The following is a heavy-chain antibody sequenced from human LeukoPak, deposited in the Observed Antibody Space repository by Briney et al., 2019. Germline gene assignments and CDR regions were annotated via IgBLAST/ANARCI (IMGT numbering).Heavy chain of an antibody. Sequence: GGSLRLSCTASGFTFGDYAMSWVRQAPGKGLEWVGFIRSKAYGGTTEYAASVKGRFTISRDDSKSIAYLQMNSLKTEDTAVYYCTGDYDYTPLSDYWGQGTLVTVSS. CDR3: TGDYDYTPLSDY. J-gene: IGHJ4*02. CDR1: GFTFGDYA. CDR2: IRSKAYGGTT. V-gene: IGHV3-49*04. D-gene: IGHD5-12*01.